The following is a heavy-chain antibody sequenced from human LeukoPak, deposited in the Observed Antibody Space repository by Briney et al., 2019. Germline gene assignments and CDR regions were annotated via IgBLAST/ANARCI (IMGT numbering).Heavy chain of an antibody. CDR2: IYPGDSDT. D-gene: IGHD3-3*01. V-gene: IGHV5-51*01. CDR3: ARRLDGQEWVHI. CDR1: ANSFTGYW. J-gene: IGHJ3*02. Sequence: GESLKISCKGSANSFTGYWIAWVRQKPGKGLEWMGIIYPGDSDTRYSPSFQGQVTISADKSITTAFLQWSSLKASDTAMYYCARRLDGQEWVHIWGQGTMVTVSS.